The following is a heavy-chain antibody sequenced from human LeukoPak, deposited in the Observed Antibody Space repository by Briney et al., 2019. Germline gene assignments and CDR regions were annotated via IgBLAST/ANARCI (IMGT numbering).Heavy chain of an antibody. Sequence: GGSLRLSCAASGFTFSSYAMNWVRQAPGKGLEWVSAISGSGGSTYYADSVKGRFTISRDNSKNTQYLQMNSLRAEDTAVYYCAKDPSWSGYFDYWGQGTLVTVSS. V-gene: IGHV3-23*01. CDR3: AKDPSWSGYFDY. J-gene: IGHJ4*02. CDR2: ISGSGGST. D-gene: IGHD6-13*01. CDR1: GFTFSSYA.